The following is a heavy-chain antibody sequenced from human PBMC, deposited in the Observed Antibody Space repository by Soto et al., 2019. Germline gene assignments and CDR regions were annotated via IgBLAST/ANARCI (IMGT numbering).Heavy chain of an antibody. CDR2: LYWDDDK. D-gene: IGHD3-3*01. CDR3: ARFLWSDTSVYYFDY. Sequence: QITLKESGPTLVKPTQTLTLTCTFSGFSLTGSGVGVGWIRQPPGKALEWLALLYWDDDKRYSPSLKSRLTITKDTSKNQVALTVTNMDPVDTATYYCARFLWSDTSVYYFDYWGQGTLVTVSS. J-gene: IGHJ4*02. V-gene: IGHV2-5*02. CDR1: GFSLTGSGVG.